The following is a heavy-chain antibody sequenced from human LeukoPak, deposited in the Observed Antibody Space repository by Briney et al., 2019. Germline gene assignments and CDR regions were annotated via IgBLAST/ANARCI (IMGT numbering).Heavy chain of an antibody. CDR3: ARFYDSSGYLHFDY. V-gene: IGHV4-59*01. D-gene: IGHD3-22*01. CDR2: IYYSGST. Sequence: SSETLSRTCTVSGGSISSYYWSWIRQPPGKGLEWIGYIYYSGSTNYNPSLKSRATISVDTSKNQFSLKLSSVTAADTAVYYCARFYDSSGYLHFDYWGQGTLVTVSS. J-gene: IGHJ4*02. CDR1: GGSISSYY.